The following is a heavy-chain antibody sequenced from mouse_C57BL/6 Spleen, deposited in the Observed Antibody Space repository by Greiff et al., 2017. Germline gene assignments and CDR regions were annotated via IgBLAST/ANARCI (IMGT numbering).Heavy chain of an antibody. J-gene: IGHJ3*01. Sequence: VQLKESGPELVKPGASVKMSCKASGYTFTDYNMHWVKQSHGKRLEWIGYINPNNGGTSYNQKFKGKATLTVNKSSSTAYMELRSLTSEDSAVYYCARQLRLRPFAYWGQGTLVTVSA. CDR2: INPNNGGT. CDR3: ARQLRLRPFAY. V-gene: IGHV1-22*01. D-gene: IGHD3-2*02. CDR1: GYTFTDYN.